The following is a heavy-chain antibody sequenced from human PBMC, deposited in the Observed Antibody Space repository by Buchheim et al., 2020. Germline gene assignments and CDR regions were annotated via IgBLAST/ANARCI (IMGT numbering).Heavy chain of an antibody. CDR3: ASTMTYYYDSSGYYKYYYYYGMDV. CDR2: INHSGST. D-gene: IGHD3-22*01. Sequence: QVQLQQWGAGLLKPSETLSLTCAVYGGSFSGYYWSWIRQPPGKGLEWIGEINHSGSTNYNPSLKSRVTISVDTSKNQFSLKLSSVTAADTAVYYCASTMTYYYDSSGYYKYYYYYGMDVWGQGTT. CDR1: GGSFSGYY. J-gene: IGHJ6*02. V-gene: IGHV4-34*01.